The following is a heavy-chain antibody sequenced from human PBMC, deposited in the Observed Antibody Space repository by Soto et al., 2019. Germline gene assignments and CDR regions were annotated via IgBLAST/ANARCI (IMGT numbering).Heavy chain of an antibody. CDR1: GYSFTSYW. Sequence: EVQLVQSGAEVKKPGESLRISCKGSGYSFTSYWISWVRQMPGKGLEWMGRIDPSDSYTNYSPSFQGHVTISADKSISTAYLQWSSLKASDTAMYYCAAGLEDCSGGSCYCYWGQGTLVTVSS. CDR3: AAGLEDCSGGSCYCY. CDR2: IDPSDSYT. D-gene: IGHD2-15*01. V-gene: IGHV5-10-1*01. J-gene: IGHJ4*02.